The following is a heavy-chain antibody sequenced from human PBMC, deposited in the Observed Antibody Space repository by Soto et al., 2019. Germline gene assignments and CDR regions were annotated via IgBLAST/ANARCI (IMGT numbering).Heavy chain of an antibody. CDR3: ARSEYSSGWSNWFDP. J-gene: IGHJ5*02. D-gene: IGHD6-19*01. CDR1: GFTFSSYS. V-gene: IGHV3-21*06. CDR2: ISSSSSYI. Sequence: EVQLVESGGGLVKPGGYLRLSCAASGFTFSSYSLNWVRQAPGKGLEWVSSISSSSSYIYYADSVKGRFTISSDNAKNSLYLQMNSRRAEDTAVYYCARSEYSSGWSNWFDPWGQGTLLTVSS.